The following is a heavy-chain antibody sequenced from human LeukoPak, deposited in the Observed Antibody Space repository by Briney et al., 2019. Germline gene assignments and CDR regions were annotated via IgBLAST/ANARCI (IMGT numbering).Heavy chain of an antibody. CDR3: ARRGVIISYFDY. Sequence: GGSLRLSCAASGFTFSSYEMNWVRQAPGKGLEWASYISSSGSTIYYADSVKGRFTISRDNAKNSLYLQMNSLRAEDTAVYYCARRGVIISYFDYWGQGTLVTVSS. D-gene: IGHD3-10*01. V-gene: IGHV3-48*03. CDR1: GFTFSSYE. J-gene: IGHJ4*02. CDR2: ISSSGSTI.